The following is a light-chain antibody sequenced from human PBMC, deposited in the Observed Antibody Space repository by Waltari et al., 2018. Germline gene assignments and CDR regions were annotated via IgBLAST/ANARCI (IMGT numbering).Light chain of an antibody. J-gene: IGKJ3*01. V-gene: IGKV1-39*01. Sequence: DIQMTQSPSSLSASVGDRVTISCRASQTIDIYLNWYQQRPGKAPNLLIDTASSLQSGVPSRFSGSGSGTDFTLTITSLQPEDFATYYCQQSYDTSFTFGPGTKVDIK. CDR1: QTIDIY. CDR2: TAS. CDR3: QQSYDTSFT.